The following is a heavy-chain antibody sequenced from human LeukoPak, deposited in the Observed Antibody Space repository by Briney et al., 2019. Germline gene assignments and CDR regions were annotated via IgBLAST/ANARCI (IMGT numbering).Heavy chain of an antibody. CDR1: GFTFSTCA. V-gene: IGHV3-23*01. Sequence: QPGGSLRLSCAASGFTFSTCAMSWVRQAPGKGLEWVSGISGTTSGTYYADSVKGRFTISRDNSKNTLFLQVNSLRAEDTAVYYCAKVRTYFYHGLDVWGRGTTVTVSS. J-gene: IGHJ6*02. D-gene: IGHD1-14*01. CDR3: AKVRTYFYHGLDV. CDR2: ISGTTSGT.